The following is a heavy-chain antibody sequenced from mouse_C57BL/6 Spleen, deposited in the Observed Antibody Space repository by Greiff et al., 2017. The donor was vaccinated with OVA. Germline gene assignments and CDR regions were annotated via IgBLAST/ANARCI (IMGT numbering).Heavy chain of an antibody. D-gene: IGHD6-2*01. CDR3: ARSRVLFSPDY. Sequence: VQLQQSGPELVKPGASVKISCKASGYTFTDYYMNWVKQSHGKSLEWIGDINPNNGGTSYNQKFKGKATLTVDKSSSTAYMELRSLTSEDSAVYYCARSRVLFSPDYWGQGTTLTVSS. CDR1: GYTFTDYY. CDR2: INPNNGGT. V-gene: IGHV1-26*01. J-gene: IGHJ2*01.